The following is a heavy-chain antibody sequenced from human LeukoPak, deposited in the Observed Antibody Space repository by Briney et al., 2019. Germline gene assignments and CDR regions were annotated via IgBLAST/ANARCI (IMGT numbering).Heavy chain of an antibody. CDR3: VRGSRELYYFDY. Sequence: PSETLSLTCTVSGGSISSYYWSWIRQPPGKGLEWIGYIYYSGSTKYNPSLKSRVTISVDASKTQFSLKLNSVTAADTAVYYCVRGSRELYYFDYWGQGTLVTVSS. CDR1: GGSISSYY. V-gene: IGHV4-59*01. D-gene: IGHD1-7*01. J-gene: IGHJ4*02. CDR2: IYYSGST.